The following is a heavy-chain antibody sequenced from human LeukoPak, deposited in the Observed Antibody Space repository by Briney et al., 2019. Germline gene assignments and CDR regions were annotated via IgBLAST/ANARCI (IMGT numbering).Heavy chain of an antibody. J-gene: IGHJ4*02. V-gene: IGHV4-34*01. CDR3: ASSVIQLWTPFDY. CDR1: GGSFSGYY. CDR2: INHSGST. Sequence: SETLSLTCAVYGGSFSGYYWSWIRQPPGKGLEWIGEINHSGSTNYNPSLKSRVTISVGTSKNQFSLKPSSVTAADTAVYYCASSVIQLWTPFDYWGQGTLVTVSS. D-gene: IGHD5-18*01.